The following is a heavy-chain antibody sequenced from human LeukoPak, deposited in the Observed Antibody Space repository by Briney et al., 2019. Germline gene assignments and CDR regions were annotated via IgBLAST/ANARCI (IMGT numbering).Heavy chain of an antibody. CDR3: AKRGVVIRVFLVGFHKEAYYFDS. V-gene: IGHV3-23*01. D-gene: IGHD1-26*01. CDR1: GITLSNYG. CDR2: LRGSGGGT. J-gene: IGHJ4*02. Sequence: GGSLRLSCAVSGITLSNYGMSWVRQAPGKGLENVAGLRGSGGGTNYADSVQGRFTISRDNPKNTLYLQMSCLRAEDTAVYFCAKRGVVIRVFLVGFHKEAYYFDSWGQGALVTVSS.